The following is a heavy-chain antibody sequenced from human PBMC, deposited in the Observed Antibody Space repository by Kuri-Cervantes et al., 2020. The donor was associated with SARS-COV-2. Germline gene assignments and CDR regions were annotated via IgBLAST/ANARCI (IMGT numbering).Heavy chain of an antibody. CDR3: ATGAANSYMDV. J-gene: IGHJ6*03. D-gene: IGHD3-10*01. CDR2: IWYDGKNE. Sequence: GGSLRLSCVASGFNFNNYAIHWVRQAPGKGLEWVSVIWYDGKNEYYAGSVKGRFNISRDTSKNTVSLHMNSLRAEDTAMYYCATGAANSYMDVWGRGTTVTVSS. CDR1: GFNFNNYA. V-gene: IGHV3-33*08.